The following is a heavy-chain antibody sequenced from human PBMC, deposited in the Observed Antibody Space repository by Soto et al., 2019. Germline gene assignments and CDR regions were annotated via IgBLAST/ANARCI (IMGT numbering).Heavy chain of an antibody. CDR2: LSDGGGST. D-gene: IGHD2-15*01. J-gene: IGHJ1*01. Sequence: PGGSLRLSCAASGFTFSNYAMSWVRQAPGKGLEWVSGLSDGGGSTFYADSVKGRFSISRDTSQSTLYLQMNSLRADDTAMYYCAGWTYREYWGQGNRVAVSS. V-gene: IGHV3-23*01. CDR1: GFTFSNYA. CDR3: AGWTYREY.